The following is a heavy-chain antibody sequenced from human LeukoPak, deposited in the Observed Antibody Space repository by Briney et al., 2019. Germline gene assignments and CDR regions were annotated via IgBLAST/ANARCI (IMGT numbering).Heavy chain of an antibody. V-gene: IGHV1-46*01. D-gene: IGHD2-15*01. J-gene: IGHJ4*02. CDR2: INPSGGST. CDR1: GYTFTSYY. CDR3: AREYCSGGSCYSGVDY. Sequence: ASVKASCKASGYTFTSYYMHWVRQAPGQGLEWMGMINPSGGSTSYAQKFQGRVTMTRDTSTSTVYMELSSLRSEDTAVYYCAREYCSGGSCYSGVDYWGQGTLVTVSS.